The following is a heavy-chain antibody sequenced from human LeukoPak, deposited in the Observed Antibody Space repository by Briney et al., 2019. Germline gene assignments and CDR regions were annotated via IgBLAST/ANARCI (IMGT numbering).Heavy chain of an antibody. Sequence: PGGSLRLSCAASGFIFSSYWMHCVRQAPGKGLVWVSRINRDGSSTSQADSVKGRFTISRDNAKNTLYLQMSTLRAEDTAVYYCARDREGGMDVWGQGTTVTVSS. J-gene: IGHJ6*02. CDR2: INRDGSST. CDR3: ARDREGGMDV. V-gene: IGHV3-74*01. CDR1: GFIFSSYW.